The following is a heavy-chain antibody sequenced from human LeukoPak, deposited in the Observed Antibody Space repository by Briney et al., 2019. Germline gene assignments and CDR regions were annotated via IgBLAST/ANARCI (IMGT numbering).Heavy chain of an antibody. CDR1: GDSMNTYH. J-gene: IGHJ1*01. CDR2: LHVSGST. CDR3: ARDPFKSSSES. Sequence: SETLSLTCSVSGDSMNTYHWAWIRQPAGKGLEWIGRLHVSGSTNFNPSLKSRVSISVDKSKKQFSLKMTSTTAADTAVYFCARDPFKSSSESWGQGILVTVSS. D-gene: IGHD2-15*01. V-gene: IGHV4-4*07.